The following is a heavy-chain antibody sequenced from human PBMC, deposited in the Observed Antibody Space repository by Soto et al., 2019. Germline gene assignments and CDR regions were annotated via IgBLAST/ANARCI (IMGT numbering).Heavy chain of an antibody. J-gene: IGHJ4*02. CDR1: GFTFSIYS. Sequence: PGGSLRLSCAASGFTFSIYSINFVRLAPGKGLDWVSSISSTTNAIYYGDSMKGRFAITRENAKNSLYLELNSLRAEDTAVYYCARGSEDLKSNFDYWCQGTRVAVSS. CDR3: ARGSEDLKSNFDY. V-gene: IGHV3-21*06. CDR2: ISSTTNAI.